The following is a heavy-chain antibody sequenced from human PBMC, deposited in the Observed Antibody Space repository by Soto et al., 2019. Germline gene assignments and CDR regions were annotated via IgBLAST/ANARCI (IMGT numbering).Heavy chain of an antibody. D-gene: IGHD4-17*01. CDR1: GFTFSSYG. CDR3: AKDGTRPTVTTD. V-gene: IGHV3-30*18. J-gene: IGHJ4*02. Sequence: QVQLVESGGGVVQPGRSLRLSCAASGFTFSSYGMHWVRQAPGKGLEWVAVISYDGSNKYYADSVKGRFTISRDNSKNTLYLHMNSLRGEDTAVYYCAKDGTRPTVTTDWGQGTLVTGSS. CDR2: ISYDGSNK.